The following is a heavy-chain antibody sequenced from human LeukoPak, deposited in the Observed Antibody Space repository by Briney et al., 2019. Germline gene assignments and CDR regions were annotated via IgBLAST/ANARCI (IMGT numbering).Heavy chain of an antibody. Sequence: GASVKVSCKASGYAFTSYGISWVRQAPGQGLEWMGRIIPILGIANYAQKFQGRVTITADKSTSTAYMELSSLRSEDTAVYYCAKVGSLYYYGSGSYYMDVWGKGTTVTVSS. V-gene: IGHV1-69*04. D-gene: IGHD3-10*01. CDR3: AKVGSLYYYGSGSYYMDV. CDR2: IIPILGIA. CDR1: GYAFTSYG. J-gene: IGHJ6*03.